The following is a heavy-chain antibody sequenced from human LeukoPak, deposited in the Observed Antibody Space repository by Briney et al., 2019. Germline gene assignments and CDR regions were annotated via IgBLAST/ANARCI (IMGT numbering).Heavy chain of an antibody. V-gene: IGHV3-23*01. Sequence: GGSLRLSCAASGFTVSSNYMSWVRQAPGKGLEWVSSISGSGATTYYADSVKGRFTISRDDSKNTLYLQMNSLRAGDTALYYCARDTDSYGPTPDLDYWGQGTLVAVSS. D-gene: IGHD3-10*01. J-gene: IGHJ4*02. CDR2: ISGSGATT. CDR1: GFTVSSNY. CDR3: ARDTDSYGPTPDLDY.